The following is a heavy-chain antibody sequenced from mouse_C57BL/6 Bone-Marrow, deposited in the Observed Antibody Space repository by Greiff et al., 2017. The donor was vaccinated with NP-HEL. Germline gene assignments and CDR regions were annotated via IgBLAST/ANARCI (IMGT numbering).Heavy chain of an antibody. J-gene: IGHJ4*01. CDR2: IYPGSGST. CDR1: GYTFTSYW. V-gene: IGHV1-55*01. D-gene: IGHD1-1*01. CDR3: ARKRRRSYAMDY. Sequence: VQLPQPGAELVKPGASVKMSCKASGYTFTSYWITWVKQRPGQGLEWIGDIYPGSGSTNYNEKFKSKAPLTVDTSSSPAYMQLSSLTSEDSAVYYCARKRRRSYAMDYWGQGTSVTVSS.